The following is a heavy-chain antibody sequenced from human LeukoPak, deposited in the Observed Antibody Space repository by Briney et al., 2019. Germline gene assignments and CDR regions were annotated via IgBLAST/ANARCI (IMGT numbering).Heavy chain of an antibody. V-gene: IGHV6-1*01. CDR1: GDRVSSNSAA. D-gene: IGHD5-12*01. J-gene: IGHJ6*02. Sequence: QTLSLTCAISGDRVSSNSAAWNWIRPSPSSGLEWLGRTYYRSKWYNDYAVSVKSRITINPDTSKNQFSLQLNSVTPEDTAVYYCARVVVQMATIGNWDYYYGMDVWGQGTTVTVSS. CDR2: TYYRSKWYN. CDR3: ARVVVQMATIGNWDYYYGMDV.